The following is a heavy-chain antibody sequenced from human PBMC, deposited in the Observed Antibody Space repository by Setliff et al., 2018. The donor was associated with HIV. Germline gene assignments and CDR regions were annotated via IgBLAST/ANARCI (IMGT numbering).Heavy chain of an antibody. CDR3: ARGGKRRRAWGWVSDAFDV. J-gene: IGHJ3*01. V-gene: IGHV3-23*01. CDR1: GFTFSNYA. D-gene: IGHD3-16*01. CDR2: ISGSGGSS. Sequence: PGGSLRLSCAASGFTFSNYAMSWVRQAPGGGLEWVSLISGSGGSSYYADSVKGRFTISRDNSKKTLFLQMNSLRADDTAVYYCARGGKRRRAWGWVSDAFDVWGQGTMVTVSS.